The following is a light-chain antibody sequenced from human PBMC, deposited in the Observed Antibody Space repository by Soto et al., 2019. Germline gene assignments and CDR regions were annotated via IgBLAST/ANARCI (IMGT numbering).Light chain of an antibody. V-gene: IGKV3D-15*01. CDR2: DAS. Sequence: EIVLTQSPGTLSLSPGERATLSCRASRNVGNNYLAWYQQRPGQAPNLLIYDASSRATGIPDRFSGSGSGTEFTLTISSLQSEDFAVYYCQQYNNWPLRTFGQGTKVEIK. J-gene: IGKJ1*01. CDR1: RNVGNN. CDR3: QQYNNWPLRT.